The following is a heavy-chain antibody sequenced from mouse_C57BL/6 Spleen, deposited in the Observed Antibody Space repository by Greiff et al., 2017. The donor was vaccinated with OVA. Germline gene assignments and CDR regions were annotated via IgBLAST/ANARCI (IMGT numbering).Heavy chain of an antibody. CDR2: ISDGGSYT. V-gene: IGHV5-4*03. J-gene: IGHJ4*01. CDR3: ARGGYYYAMDY. Sequence: EVKLVESGGGLVKPGGTLKLSCAVSGFTFSSYAMSWVRQTPEKRLEWVATISDGGSYTYNPDNVKGRFTISRDNAKNNLYLQMRHLKSEDTAMYYCARGGYYYAMDYWGQGTSVTVSS. CDR1: GFTFSSYA.